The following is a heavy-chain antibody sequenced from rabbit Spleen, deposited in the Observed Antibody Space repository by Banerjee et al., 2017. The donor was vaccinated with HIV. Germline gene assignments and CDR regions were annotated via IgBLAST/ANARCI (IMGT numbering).Heavy chain of an antibody. J-gene: IGHJ6*01. D-gene: IGHD8-1*01. CDR3: ARDTGTSFSTYGMDL. CDR2: INLVTGKA. Sequence: EQLEESGGGLVKPEGSLTLTCKASGDSFSDKDVLGWVCQAPGKGLEWIACINLVTGKAVYASWAKGRFIMSRTSSTTVTLQMTSLTVADTATYFCARDTGTSFSTYGMDLWGQGTLAPS. V-gene: IGHV1S45*01. CDR1: GDSFSDKDV.